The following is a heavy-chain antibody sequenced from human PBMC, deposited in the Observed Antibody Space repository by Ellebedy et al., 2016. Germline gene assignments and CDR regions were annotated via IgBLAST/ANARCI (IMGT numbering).Heavy chain of an antibody. CDR2: LSGSGPKT. D-gene: IGHD2-21*01. Sequence: GESLKISXAASGFTFKTYAMSWVRQAPGEGLEWVSTLSGSGPKTYYADSVQGRFTIPRDNSKSTLYLQMNSLRAEDTAVYYCAKHETDGDYYFDLWGRGTLVTVAS. V-gene: IGHV3-23*01. CDR1: GFTFKTYA. J-gene: IGHJ2*01. CDR3: AKHETDGDYYFDL.